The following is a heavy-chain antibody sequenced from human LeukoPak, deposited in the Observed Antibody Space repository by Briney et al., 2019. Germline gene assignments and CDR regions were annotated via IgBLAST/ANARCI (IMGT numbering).Heavy chain of an antibody. D-gene: IGHD6-25*01. V-gene: IGHV3-23*01. Sequence: PGGSLRLSCAASGFTFDSYAMNWVRQAPGKGLEWVSGFSGSRGSTYYADSVEGRFTISRDNSKNTLYLQMNSLRAEDTAVYYCARGRSGYGHDYWGQGTLVTVSS. CDR2: FSGSRGST. CDR3: ARGRSGYGHDY. J-gene: IGHJ4*02. CDR1: GFTFDSYA.